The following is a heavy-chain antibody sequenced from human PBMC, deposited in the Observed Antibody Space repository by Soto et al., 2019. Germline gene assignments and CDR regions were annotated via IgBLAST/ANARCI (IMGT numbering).Heavy chain of an antibody. J-gene: IGHJ6*02. CDR2: IWYDGSNK. V-gene: IGHV3-33*01. D-gene: IGHD3-10*01. CDR1: GFTFSTYG. Sequence: GGSLRLSCAASGFTFSTYGMHWVRQAPGKGLEWVAVIWYDGSNKYYADSVKGRFTISRDNSKNTLYLQMNSLRAEDTAVYYCARDFHGSGRSNYGMDVWGQGTTVTVSS. CDR3: ARDFHGSGRSNYGMDV.